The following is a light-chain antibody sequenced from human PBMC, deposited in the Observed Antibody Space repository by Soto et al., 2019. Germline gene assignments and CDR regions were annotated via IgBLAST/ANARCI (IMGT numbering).Light chain of an antibody. Sequence: DIQMTQSPSSLFASVGDRVTITCRASQSISSYLNWYQQKPGKAPKFLIYAVSSLQSGVPSRFSGSGSGTDFTLTISSLQPEDFATYYCQQSYSTPRYTFGQGTKLEIK. CDR1: QSISSY. J-gene: IGKJ2*01. V-gene: IGKV1-39*01. CDR2: AVS. CDR3: QQSYSTPRYT.